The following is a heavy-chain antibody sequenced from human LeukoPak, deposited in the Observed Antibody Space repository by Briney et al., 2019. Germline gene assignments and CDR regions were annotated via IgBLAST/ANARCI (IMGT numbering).Heavy chain of an antibody. CDR2: IDHSGST. J-gene: IGHJ3*01. D-gene: IGHD4-23*01. CDR3: ARVLLVIPVAAFDV. CDR1: GGAFSSYY. Sequence: SETLPLTCAVYGGAFSSYYWSWIRQPPGKGLEWIGQIDHSGSTNFNPSLKSRVTMSVDTTKKRVSLNLNSVTAADTAVYYCARVLLVIPVAAFDVWGQGTMVAVSS. V-gene: IGHV4-34*01.